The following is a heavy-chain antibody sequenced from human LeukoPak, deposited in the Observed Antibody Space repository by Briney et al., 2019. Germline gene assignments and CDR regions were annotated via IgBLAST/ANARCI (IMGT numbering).Heavy chain of an antibody. CDR3: ASEESGQVAGRAKTDY. J-gene: IGHJ4*02. CDR1: AFTFSSYS. CDR2: ISSSSSYI. V-gene: IGHV3-21*01. Sequence: GGSLRLSCAASAFTFSSYSMNWVRQAPGKGLEWVSSISSSSSYIYYADSVKGRFTISRDNVKNSLYLQMNSLRAEDTAVYYCASEESGQVAGRAKTDYWGQGTLVTVSS. D-gene: IGHD6-19*01.